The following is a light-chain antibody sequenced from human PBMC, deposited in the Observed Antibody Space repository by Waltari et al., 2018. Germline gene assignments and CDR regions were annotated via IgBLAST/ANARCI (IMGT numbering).Light chain of an antibody. CDR1: SSNIGGTT. J-gene: IGLJ2*01. CDR3: AAWDDSLNAVV. V-gene: IGLV1-44*01. Sequence: QSVLTQPPSASGTPGQRVTISCSGSSSNIGGTTVKWYQQLPGAAPKLLIYNNNQRPSGVPDRFSGSKSGTSASLAISSLQSEDEAHYYCAAWDDSLNAVVFGGGTKLTVL. CDR2: NNN.